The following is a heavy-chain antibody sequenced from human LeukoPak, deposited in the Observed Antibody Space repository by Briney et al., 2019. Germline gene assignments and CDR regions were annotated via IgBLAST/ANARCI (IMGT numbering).Heavy chain of an antibody. J-gene: IGHJ4*02. CDR2: ISYDGSNK. Sequence: SGGSLRLSCAASGFTFSSYGMHWVRQAPGKGLEWVAVISYDGSNKYYADSVKGRFTISRDNSKNTLYLQMNSLRAEDTAVYYCAKGGVRAAAFDYWGQGTLVTVSS. CDR3: AKGGVRAAAFDY. D-gene: IGHD6-13*01. V-gene: IGHV3-30*18. CDR1: GFTFSSYG.